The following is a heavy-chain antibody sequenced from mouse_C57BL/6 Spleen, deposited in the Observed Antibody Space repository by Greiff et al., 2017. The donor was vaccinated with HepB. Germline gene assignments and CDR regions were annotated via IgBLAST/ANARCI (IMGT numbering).Heavy chain of an antibody. CDR3: ARYITTVVARYFNV. D-gene: IGHD1-1*01. CDR1: GYTFTSYW. J-gene: IGHJ1*03. V-gene: IGHV1-64*01. Sequence: QVQLQQPGAELVKPGASVKLSCKASGYTFTSYWMHWVKQRPGQGLEWIGMIHPNSGSTNYNEKFKSKATLTVDKSSSTAYMQLSSLASEDSAVYYCARYITTVVARYFNVWGTGTTVTVSS. CDR2: IHPNSGST.